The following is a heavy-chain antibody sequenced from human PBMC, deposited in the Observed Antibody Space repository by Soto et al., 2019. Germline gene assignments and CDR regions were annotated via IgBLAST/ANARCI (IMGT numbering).Heavy chain of an antibody. CDR3: ARARGIPIITPLDY. Sequence: SETLSLTCTVSGGSISSYYWSWIRQPPGKGLEWIGYIYYSGSTNYNPSLKSRVTMSVDTSKNQFSLKLSSVTAADTAVYYCARARGIPIITPLDYWGQGTLVTVS. D-gene: IGHD3-22*01. V-gene: IGHV4-59*01. J-gene: IGHJ4*02. CDR1: GGSISSYY. CDR2: IYYSGST.